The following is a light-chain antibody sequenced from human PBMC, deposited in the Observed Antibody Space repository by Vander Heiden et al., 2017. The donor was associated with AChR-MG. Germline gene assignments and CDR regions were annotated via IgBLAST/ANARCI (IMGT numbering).Light chain of an antibody. CDR2: ATS. J-gene: IGKJ1*01. CDR1: QAISHF. CDR3: QKDDSAPWT. Sequence: DIHMTHSPSSLSASVGDSVTITCRASQAISHFLAWYQQKPGRVPDLLIYATSILQSGVPSRCGGSGSGTDFTLTISSLQPEDVATYYCQKDDSAPWTFGQGTKVEIK. V-gene: IGKV1-27*01.